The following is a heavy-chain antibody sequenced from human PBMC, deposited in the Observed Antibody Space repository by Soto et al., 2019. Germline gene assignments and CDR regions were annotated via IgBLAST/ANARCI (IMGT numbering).Heavy chain of an antibody. CDR1: GFTFSNSA. CDR3: VAELYSGGGCCSFDF. V-gene: IGHV1-58*01. J-gene: IGHJ3*01. CDR2: IIVASGRT. Sequence: QVQIVQSGPEVKRPGTSVRVSCKTSGFTFSNSAVQWVRQARGQRLEWIGWIIVASGRTNYAREVQERVTISRDTSTSTAYMELSGLKSEDTAVYYCVAELYSGGGCCSFDFWGQGTMVTVSS. D-gene: IGHD2-21*02.